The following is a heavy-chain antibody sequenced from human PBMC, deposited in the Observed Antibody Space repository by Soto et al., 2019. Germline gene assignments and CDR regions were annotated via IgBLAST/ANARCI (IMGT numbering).Heavy chain of an antibody. CDR3: AHRHPENWFDP. CDR2: IYWDDDK. V-gene: IGHV2-5*02. J-gene: IGHJ5*02. Sequence: QITLKESGPTLVKPTQTLTLTCSFSGFSLSTSGVGVGWIRQPPGKALEWLALIYWDDDKRYSPSLKSRLTITKDTSKNQVVLTMTNTDPVDTATYYCAHRHPENWFDPWGQGTLVTVSS. CDR1: GFSLSTSGVG.